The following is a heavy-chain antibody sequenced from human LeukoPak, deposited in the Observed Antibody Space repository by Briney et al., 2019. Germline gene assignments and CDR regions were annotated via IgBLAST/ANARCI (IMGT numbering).Heavy chain of an antibody. CDR3: ARESTNQYYFDY. Sequence: PSETLSLTCTVSGYSISTGYYWGWIRQPPGQGRGWIGSIYHSGNTYYNPSLKTRVTISIDASKNQFSLNLSSVTAADTAVYYCARESTNQYYFDYWGQGTLVTVSS. J-gene: IGHJ4*02. CDR1: GYSISTGYY. V-gene: IGHV4-38-2*02. CDR2: IYHSGNT. D-gene: IGHD1-14*01.